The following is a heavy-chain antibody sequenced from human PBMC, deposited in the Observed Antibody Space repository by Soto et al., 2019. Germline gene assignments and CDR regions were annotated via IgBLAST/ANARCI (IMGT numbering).Heavy chain of an antibody. CDR3: ARGPIGDAAMVTNYFDY. D-gene: IGHD5-18*01. Sequence: GGSLRLSCAASGFTFSNYAIHWVRQAPGKGLEWVAVLSYDGNNKHYADSAKGRFTISRDNSKNTLFLQMNSLRAEDTAVYYCARGPIGDAAMVTNYFDYWGQGTLVTVPQ. CDR1: GFTFSNYA. V-gene: IGHV3-30-3*01. J-gene: IGHJ4*02. CDR2: LSYDGNNK.